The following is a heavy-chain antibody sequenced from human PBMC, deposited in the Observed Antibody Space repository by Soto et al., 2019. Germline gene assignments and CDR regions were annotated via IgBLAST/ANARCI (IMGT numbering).Heavy chain of an antibody. V-gene: IGHV3-30*18. Sequence: QVQLVESGGGAVQPGRSLRLSCAASGFTFTNYGMHWVRQAPGKGLEWVSIISYDGNHAYYADFVRGRFTISRDDSKNTLYLQLNSLRAEDTAVYYCAKDADYGSWSYDPPDYWGQGTLVAVSS. CDR1: GFTFTNYG. CDR3: AKDADYGSWSYDPPDY. CDR2: ISYDGNHA. D-gene: IGHD3-10*01. J-gene: IGHJ4*02.